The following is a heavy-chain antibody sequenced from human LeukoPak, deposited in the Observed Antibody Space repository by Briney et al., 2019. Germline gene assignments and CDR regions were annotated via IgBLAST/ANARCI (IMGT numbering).Heavy chain of an antibody. CDR1: GGSISSYY. Sequence: PSETLSLTCTVSGGSISSYYWSWIRQPPGKGLEWIGYIYYSGSTNYNPSLKSRVTISVDTSKNQFSLKLSSVIAADTAVYYCARYRGGSGWFFDYWGQGTLVTVSS. CDR3: ARYRGGSGWFFDY. V-gene: IGHV4-59*01. J-gene: IGHJ4*02. CDR2: IYYSGST. D-gene: IGHD6-19*01.